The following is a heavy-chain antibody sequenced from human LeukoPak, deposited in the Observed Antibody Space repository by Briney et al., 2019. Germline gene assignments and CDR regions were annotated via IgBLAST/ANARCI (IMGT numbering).Heavy chain of an antibody. CDR3: ARQRSGGNWFDP. CDR2: IYYSGST. CDR1: GGSLSSYY. Sequence: SETLSLTCTVSGGSLSSYYWSWIRQPPGKGLEWIGYIYYSGSTNYNPSLKSRVTISVDTSKNQFSLKLSSVTAADTAVYYCARQRSGGNWFDPWGQGTLVTVSS. D-gene: IGHD2-15*01. J-gene: IGHJ5*02. V-gene: IGHV4-59*08.